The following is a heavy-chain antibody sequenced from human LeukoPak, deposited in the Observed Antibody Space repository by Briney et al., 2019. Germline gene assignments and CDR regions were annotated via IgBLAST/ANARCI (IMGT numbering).Heavy chain of an antibody. D-gene: IGHD3-22*01. CDR2: ISGSGGST. Sequence: GGSLRLSCAASGFTFSSYVMSWVRQAPGKGLEWVSAISGSGGSTYYADSVKGRFTISRDNSKNTLYLQMNSLRAEDTAVYYCAKDSYYYDSSGIDYWGQGTLVTVSS. V-gene: IGHV3-23*01. J-gene: IGHJ4*02. CDR3: AKDSYYYDSSGIDY. CDR1: GFTFSSYV.